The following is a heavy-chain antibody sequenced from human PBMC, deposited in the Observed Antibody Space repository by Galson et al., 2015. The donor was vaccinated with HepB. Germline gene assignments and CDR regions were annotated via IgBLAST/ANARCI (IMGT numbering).Heavy chain of an antibody. J-gene: IGHJ6*02. V-gene: IGHV3-33*08. Sequence: LRLSCAASGFTFSSYGMHWVRQAPGKGLEWVAVIWYDGSNKYYADSVKGRFTISRDNSKNTLYLQMNSLRAEDTAVYYCARDNSIKWELLHYYGMDVWGQGTTVTVSS. CDR2: IWYDGSNK. D-gene: IGHD1-26*01. CDR3: ARDNSIKWELLHYYGMDV. CDR1: GFTFSSYG.